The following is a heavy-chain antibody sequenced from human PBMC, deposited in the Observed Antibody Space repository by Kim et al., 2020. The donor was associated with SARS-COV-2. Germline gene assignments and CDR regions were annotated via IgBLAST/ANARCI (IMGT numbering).Heavy chain of an antibody. CDR3: ARGYGSGSPYVMDV. Sequence: TPSLKSRVTMSVDRSKNQFSLKLSSVTAADTAVYYCARGYGSGSPYVMDVWGQGTTVTVSS. V-gene: IGHV4-30-2*01. D-gene: IGHD3-10*01. J-gene: IGHJ6*02.